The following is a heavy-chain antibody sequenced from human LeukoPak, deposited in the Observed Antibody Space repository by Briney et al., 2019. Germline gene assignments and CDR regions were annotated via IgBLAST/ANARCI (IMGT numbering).Heavy chain of an antibody. D-gene: IGHD2-2*01. V-gene: IGHV3-21*01. CDR1: GFTFSSYS. J-gene: IGHJ4*02. CDR3: ARDSYIPAADVRYFDY. CDR2: FSSSSYI. Sequence: AGGSLRLSCAASGFTFSSYSMNWVRRAPGKGLEWVSSFSSSSYIYYADSVKGRFTISRDNAENSLYLQMNSLRAEDTAVYYCARDSYIPAADVRYFDYWGQGTLVTVSS.